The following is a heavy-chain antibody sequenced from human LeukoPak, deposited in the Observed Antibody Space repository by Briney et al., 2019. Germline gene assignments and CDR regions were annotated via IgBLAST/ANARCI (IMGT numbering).Heavy chain of an antibody. CDR3: ARDAPLRFLEWSRLDV. CDR2: ISAYNGNT. J-gene: IGHJ6*02. CDR1: GYTFTSYG. D-gene: IGHD3-3*01. Sequence: GASVKVSCKASGYTFTSYGISLVRQAPGQGLEWMEWISAYNGNTNYAQKLQGRVTMTTDTSTSTAYMELRSLRSDDTAVYYCARDAPLRFLEWSRLDVWGQGTTVTVSS. V-gene: IGHV1-18*01.